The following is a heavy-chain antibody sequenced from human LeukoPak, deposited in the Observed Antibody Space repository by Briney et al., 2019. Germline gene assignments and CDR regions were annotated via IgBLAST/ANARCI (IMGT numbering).Heavy chain of an antibody. Sequence: SQTLSLTCAVYGGSFSGYYWSWIRQPPGKGLEWIGEINHSGSTNYNPSLKSRVTISVDTSKNQFSLKLRSVTAADTAVYYCARETSQKGAHYMDVWGKGTTVTISS. D-gene: IGHD3-16*01. CDR1: GGSFSGYY. J-gene: IGHJ6*03. CDR2: INHSGST. V-gene: IGHV4-34*01. CDR3: ARETSQKGAHYMDV.